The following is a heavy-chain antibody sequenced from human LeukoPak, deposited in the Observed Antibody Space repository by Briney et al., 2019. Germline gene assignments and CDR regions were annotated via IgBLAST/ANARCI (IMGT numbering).Heavy chain of an antibody. D-gene: IGHD1-26*01. J-gene: IGHJ5*02. CDR3: ARDFAPSVGAAFNNWFDP. V-gene: IGHV1-18*01. CDR2: ISAYNGNT. Sequence: GASVKVSCKASGYTFTSYGISWVRQVPGQGLEWMGWISAYNGNTNYAQKLQGRVTMTTDTSTSTAYMELRSLRSDDTAVYYCARDFAPSVGAAFNNWFDPWGQGTLVTVSS. CDR1: GYTFTSYG.